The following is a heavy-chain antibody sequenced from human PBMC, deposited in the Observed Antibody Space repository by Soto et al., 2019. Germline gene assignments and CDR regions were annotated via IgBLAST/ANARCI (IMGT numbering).Heavy chain of an antibody. V-gene: IGHV4-30-2*01. Sequence: SETLSLTCAVSGGSISSGGYSWSWIRQPPGKGLEWIGYIYHSGSTYYNPSLKSRVTISVDRSKNQFSLKLSSVTAADTAVYYCARAGDYYDGSGYVNWFDPWGQGTLVTVSS. CDR1: GGSISSGGYS. CDR3: ARAGDYYDGSGYVNWFDP. CDR2: IYHSGST. J-gene: IGHJ5*02. D-gene: IGHD3-22*01.